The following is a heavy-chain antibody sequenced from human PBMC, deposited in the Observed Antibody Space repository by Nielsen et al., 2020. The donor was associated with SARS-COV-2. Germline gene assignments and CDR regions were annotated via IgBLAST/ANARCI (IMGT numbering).Heavy chain of an antibody. CDR1: GFTFSSYA. CDR2: ISYDGSNK. D-gene: IGHD6-19*01. Sequence: GGSLRLSCAASGFTFSSYAMHWVRQAPGKGLEWVAVISYDGSNKYYADSVKGRFTISRDNSKNTLYLQMNSLRAEDTAVYYCARGYSSGWYVGDYWGQGTLVTVSS. CDR3: ARGYSSGWYVGDY. J-gene: IGHJ4*02. V-gene: IGHV3-30-3*01.